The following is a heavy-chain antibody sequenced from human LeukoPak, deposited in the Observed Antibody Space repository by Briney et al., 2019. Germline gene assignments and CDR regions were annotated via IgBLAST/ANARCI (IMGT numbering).Heavy chain of an antibody. Sequence: GSLRLSCAASGFTFNTYAMSWVRQAPGKGVEWVSGVSGSAGSTNYADSVKGRSTISRDNSKNTLYLQMKSLSAEDTAVYYCAKEGGNAYYYYMDVWGKGTTVTVSS. D-gene: IGHD4-23*01. CDR2: VSGSAGST. J-gene: IGHJ6*03. V-gene: IGHV3-23*01. CDR3: AKEGGNAYYYYMDV. CDR1: GFTFNTYA.